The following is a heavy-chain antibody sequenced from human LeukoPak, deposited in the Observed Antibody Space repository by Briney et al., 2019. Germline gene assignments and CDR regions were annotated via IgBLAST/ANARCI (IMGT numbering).Heavy chain of an antibody. D-gene: IGHD3-10*01. Sequence: ASVKVSCKASGGTFSSYAISWVRQAPGQGLEWMGRIIPILGIANYAQKFQGRVTITADKSTSTAYMELSSLRSEDTAVYYCARELLWFGELLYFDCWGQGTLVTVSS. CDR1: GGTFSSYA. CDR2: IIPILGIA. V-gene: IGHV1-69*04. CDR3: ARELLWFGELLYFDC. J-gene: IGHJ4*02.